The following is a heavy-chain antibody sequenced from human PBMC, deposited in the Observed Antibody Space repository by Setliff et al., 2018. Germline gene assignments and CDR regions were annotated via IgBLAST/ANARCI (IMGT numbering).Heavy chain of an antibody. CDR2: INPGGLSS. Sequence: GASVKVSCKTSGYSFTSHYMHWVRQAPGQGLEWMGIINPGGLSSSSTQKFEGRVTMTRDTSTSTVYMELNSLTSDDTAVYYCAKGGNITRETYYYYGMDVWGQGTTVTVSS. V-gene: IGHV1-46*01. CDR1: GYSFTSHY. J-gene: IGHJ6*02. CDR3: AKGGNITRETYYYYGMDV. D-gene: IGHD1-20*01.